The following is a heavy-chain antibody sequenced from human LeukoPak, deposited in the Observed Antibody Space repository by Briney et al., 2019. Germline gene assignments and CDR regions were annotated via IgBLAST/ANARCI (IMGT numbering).Heavy chain of an antibody. Sequence: SETLSLTCTVSGGSISSYYWSWIRQPPGKGLEWIGYIYYSGSTNYNPSLKSRVTISVDTSKNQFSLKLNSVTAADTAVYYCARESGAIAVAGTSVAFDIWGQGTMVTVSS. V-gene: IGHV4-59*01. CDR1: GGSISSYY. CDR3: ARESGAIAVAGTSVAFDI. J-gene: IGHJ3*02. D-gene: IGHD6-19*01. CDR2: IYYSGST.